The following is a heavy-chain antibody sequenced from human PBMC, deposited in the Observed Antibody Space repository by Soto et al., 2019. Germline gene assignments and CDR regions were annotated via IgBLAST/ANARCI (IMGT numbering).Heavy chain of an antibody. J-gene: IGHJ6*02. D-gene: IGHD5-12*01. CDR2: ISSSSSYI. Sequence: PGGSLRLSCAASGFTFSSYSMNWVRQAPGKGLEWVSSISSSSSYIYYADSVKGRFTISRDNAKNSLYLQMNSLRAEDTAVYYWGRIFTYTSIIVATISHYYYGMAVGGQGTTVTVSS. V-gene: IGHV3-21*01. CDR3: GRIFTYTSIIVATISHYYYGMAV. CDR1: GFTFSSYS.